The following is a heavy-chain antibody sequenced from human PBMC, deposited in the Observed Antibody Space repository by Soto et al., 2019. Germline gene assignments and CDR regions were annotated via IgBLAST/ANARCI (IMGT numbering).Heavy chain of an antibody. CDR3: AKDRMGDYYFDY. Sequence: PVGSLRLSCAASGFTCSSYAMSWVRQAPGKGLEWVSAISGSGGSTYYADSVKGRFTISRDNSKNTLYLQMNSLRAEDTAVYYCAKDRMGDYYFDYWGQGTLVTVSS. J-gene: IGHJ4*02. CDR1: GFTCSSYA. D-gene: IGHD2-8*01. V-gene: IGHV3-23*01. CDR2: ISGSGGST.